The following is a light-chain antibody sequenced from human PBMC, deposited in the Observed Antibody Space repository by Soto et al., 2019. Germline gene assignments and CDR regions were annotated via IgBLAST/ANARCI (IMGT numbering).Light chain of an antibody. CDR2: GAS. J-gene: IGKJ4*01. Sequence: EIVMKQSPATLSVSPGERATLSCRASQSVSSNLAWYQQKPGQAPRLLIYGASTRATGIPARFSGSGSGTEFTLTISSLQSEDFAVYYCQQYNNWPLFGGGTKVEIK. CDR3: QQYNNWPL. V-gene: IGKV3-15*01. CDR1: QSVSSN.